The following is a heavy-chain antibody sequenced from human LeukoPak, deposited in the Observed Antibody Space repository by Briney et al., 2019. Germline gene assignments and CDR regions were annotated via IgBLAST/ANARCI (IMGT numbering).Heavy chain of an antibody. V-gene: IGHV3-23*01. Sequence: PGGSLRLSCAASGFTFGNYDYVWVRQAPGKGLEWVSTISRSGGITNYADSVKGRFTVSRDNSMNTLYLRMASLRAEDTAIYYCTRNGGGLGIWGQGTMVTVSS. CDR2: ISRSGGIT. J-gene: IGHJ3*02. CDR3: TRNGGGLGI. D-gene: IGHD3-16*01. CDR1: GFTFGNYD.